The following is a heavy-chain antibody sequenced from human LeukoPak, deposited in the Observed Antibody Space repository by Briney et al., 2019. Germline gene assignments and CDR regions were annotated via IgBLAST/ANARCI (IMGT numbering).Heavy chain of an antibody. D-gene: IGHD6-6*01. V-gene: IGHV4-39*07. CDR3: ARDSSSLYYYYYYYMDV. CDR2: INYSGST. Sequence: SETLSLTCTVSGGSITSRSNYWGWIRQPPGKGLEWIGSINYSGSTYYSPSLKSRVTISVNTSKKQFSLKLSSVTAADTAVYYCARDSSSLYYYYYYYMDVWGKGTTVTVSS. CDR1: GGSITSRSNY. J-gene: IGHJ6*03.